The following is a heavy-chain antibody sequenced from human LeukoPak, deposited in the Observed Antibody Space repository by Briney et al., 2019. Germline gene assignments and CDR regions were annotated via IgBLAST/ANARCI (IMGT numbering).Heavy chain of an antibody. CDR3: ARKDYGDHRGFDY. J-gene: IGHJ4*02. D-gene: IGHD4-17*01. CDR2: INHSGST. Sequence: SETLSLTCAVYGGSFSGYYWSWIRQPPGKGLEGIGEINHSGSTNYNPSLKSRVTISVDTSKNQFSLKLSSVTAADTAVYYCARKDYGDHRGFDYWGQGTLVTVSS. V-gene: IGHV4-34*01. CDR1: GGSFSGYY.